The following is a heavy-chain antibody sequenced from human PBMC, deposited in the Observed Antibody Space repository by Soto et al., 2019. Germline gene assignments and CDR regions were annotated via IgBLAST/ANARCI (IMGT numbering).Heavy chain of an antibody. CDR2: ITGGVGVT. D-gene: IGHD4-17*01. V-gene: IGHV3-23*01. CDR1: GFTFSSYA. J-gene: IGHJ4*02. CDR3: AKFQAVTFNKWYFHY. Sequence: EVQLLESGGGLVQPGGSLRLSCAASGFTFSSYAMTWVRQAPGKGLEWVSVITGGVGVTYYADSVKGRFTISRDNSKNTLYLQMKSQRAEDTAVYSCAKFQAVTFNKWYFHYWGQGTLVTVSS.